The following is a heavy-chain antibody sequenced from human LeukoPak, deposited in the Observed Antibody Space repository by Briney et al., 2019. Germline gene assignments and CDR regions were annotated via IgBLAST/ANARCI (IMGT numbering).Heavy chain of an antibody. D-gene: IGHD2-2*01. CDR2: VIPILGIA. CDR3: ARSSIPVQKYYFDY. V-gene: IGHV1-69*04. Sequence: GSSVKVSCKASGGTFSSYAISWVRQAPGQGLEWMGRVIPILGIANYAQKFQGRVTITADKSTSTAYMELSSLRSEDTAVYYCARSSIPVQKYYFDYWGQGTLVTVSS. J-gene: IGHJ4*02. CDR1: GGTFSSYA.